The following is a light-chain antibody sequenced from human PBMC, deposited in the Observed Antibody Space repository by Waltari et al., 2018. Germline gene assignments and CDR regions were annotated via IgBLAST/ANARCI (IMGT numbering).Light chain of an antibody. Sequence: QSALTQPASVSGSPGQSITISCTGTSSDVGAYHYVSWYQQHPGKVPKLMIYDVTYRPSGISNRFSGSKSGITAFLTISGLQAEDEADYYCSSHTSSRTRVFGGGTELTVL. CDR1: SSDVGAYHY. CDR2: DVT. J-gene: IGLJ3*02. CDR3: SSHTSSRTRV. V-gene: IGLV2-14*03.